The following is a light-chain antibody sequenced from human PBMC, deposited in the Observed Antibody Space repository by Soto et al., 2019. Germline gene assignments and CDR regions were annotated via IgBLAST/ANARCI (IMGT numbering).Light chain of an antibody. J-gene: IGKJ1*01. Sequence: EIVLTQSPATLSLSPGERATLSCGASQSVSSGYLAWYQQKPGLAPRLLIYDASSRATGIPDRFSGSGSGTDFTLTISRLVPEDSAVYYCQQYGTSPWTFGQGTMVEIK. CDR3: QQYGTSPWT. V-gene: IGKV3D-20*01. CDR1: QSVSSGY. CDR2: DAS.